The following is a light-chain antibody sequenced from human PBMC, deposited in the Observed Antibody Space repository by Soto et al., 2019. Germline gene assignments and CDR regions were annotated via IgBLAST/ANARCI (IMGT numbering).Light chain of an antibody. CDR2: SNN. CDR3: AAWDDSLNGL. V-gene: IGLV1-44*01. CDR1: SSKIGSNT. Sequence: QSVLTQPPSASGTPGQRVTISCSGSSSKIGSNTVNWYQQLPGTAPKLLIYSNNQRPSVVPDRFSGSKSGTSASLAISGLQSEDEADYYFAAWDDSLNGLFGGGTKLTVL. J-gene: IGLJ2*01.